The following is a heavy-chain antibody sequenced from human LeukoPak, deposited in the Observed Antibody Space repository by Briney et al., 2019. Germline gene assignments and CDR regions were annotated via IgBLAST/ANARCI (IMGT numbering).Heavy chain of an antibody. D-gene: IGHD3-22*01. CDR3: VRHTLDYYDSSGYYYSHHYFDN. V-gene: IGHV4-59*08. CDR1: GDSISDNY. J-gene: IGHJ4*02. Sequence: SETLSLTCTVSGDSISDNYWSWIRQPPGKGLEWIGYVYHSGTTDYNPSLKSRVTISVDTSKNQFSLKLTSVTAADTAVYYCVRHTLDYYDSSGYYYSHHYFDNWGQGTLVTVSS. CDR2: VYHSGTT.